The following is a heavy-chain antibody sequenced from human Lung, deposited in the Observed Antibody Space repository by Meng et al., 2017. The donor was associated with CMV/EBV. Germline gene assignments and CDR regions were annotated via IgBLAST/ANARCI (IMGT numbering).Heavy chain of an antibody. V-gene: IGHV3-9*01. J-gene: IGHJ4*02. D-gene: IGHD6-19*01. CDR3: VKDRMSSSWYNFDH. CDR2: ISWNSKKI. CDR1: GFTFDDFA. Sequence: SLKISCAASGFTFDDFAMHWVRQGPGRGLEWVSGISWNSKKIDYADSVKGRFTISRDNAKNSVYLQMNSLRTDDTAFHFCVKDRMSSSWYNFDHWGQGTLVTGSS.